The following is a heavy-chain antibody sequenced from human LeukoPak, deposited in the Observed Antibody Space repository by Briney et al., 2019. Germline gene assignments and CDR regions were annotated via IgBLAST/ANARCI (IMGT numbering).Heavy chain of an antibody. CDR3: ARDSGRGGESGYYDL. D-gene: IGHD3-3*01. J-gene: IGHJ5*02. CDR1: GFTFGWHW. CDR2: IKQDGSQR. Sequence: GGSLRLSCAASGFTFGWHWMSWVRQAPGKGLEWVANIKQDGSQRYYVDSVKGRFTIPRDNAKNSLYLQMSSLRAEDTAMYYCARDSGRGGESGYYDLWGQGTLVAVSS. V-gene: IGHV3-7*01.